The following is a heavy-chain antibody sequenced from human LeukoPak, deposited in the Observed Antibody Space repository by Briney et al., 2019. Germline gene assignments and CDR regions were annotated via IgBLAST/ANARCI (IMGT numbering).Heavy chain of an antibody. CDR1: GFTFSSYA. D-gene: IGHD6-19*01. CDR3: ARGGSSGHYYFDY. CDR2: ISSNGGST. J-gene: IGHJ4*02. V-gene: IGHV3-64*01. Sequence: PGGSLRLSCAASGFTFSSYAMHWVRQAPGKGLEYVSAISSNGGSTYYANSVKGRFTISRDNSKNTLYLQMGSLRAEDMAVYYCARGGSSGHYYFDYWGQGTLVTVSS.